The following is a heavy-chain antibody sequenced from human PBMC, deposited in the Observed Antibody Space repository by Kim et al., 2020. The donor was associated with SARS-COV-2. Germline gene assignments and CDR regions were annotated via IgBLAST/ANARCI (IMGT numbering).Heavy chain of an antibody. J-gene: IGHJ4*02. CDR2: INPDSGVP. CDR1: GYTFTNYH. CDR3: ARVRTTAYYLGYFYY. D-gene: IGHD3-10*01. Sequence: ASVKVSCKTSGYTFTNYHLYWLRQAPGQGLEWMGRINPDSGVPTYAQKFRGRVSMTRDTSISTAYMELTSLTSDDTAMYYCARVRTTAYYLGYFYYWGQ. V-gene: IGHV1-2*06.